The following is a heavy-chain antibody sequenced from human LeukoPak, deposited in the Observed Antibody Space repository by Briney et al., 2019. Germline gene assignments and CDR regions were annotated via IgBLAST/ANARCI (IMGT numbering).Heavy chain of an antibody. CDR1: RYTFTSYG. J-gene: IGHJ4*02. D-gene: IGHD3-22*01. Sequence: ASVKVSCKASRYTFTSYGISWVRQAPGQGLEWMGWISAYNGNTNYAQKLQGRVTMTTDTSTSTAYMELRSLRSDDTAVYYCASSGYDSSGYHHSDYWGQGTLVTVSS. CDR3: ASSGYDSSGYHHSDY. CDR2: ISAYNGNT. V-gene: IGHV1-18*01.